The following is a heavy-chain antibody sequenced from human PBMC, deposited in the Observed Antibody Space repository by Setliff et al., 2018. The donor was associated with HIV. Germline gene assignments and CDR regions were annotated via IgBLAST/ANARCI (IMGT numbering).Heavy chain of an antibody. V-gene: IGHV3-15*07. D-gene: IGHD2-2*01. CDR1: GFTFSNAW. J-gene: IGHJ1*01. Sequence: PGGSLRLSCAASGFTFSNAWMNWVRQAPGKGLEWVARLRSKIDGGTTEYAAPVKGRFTISRDDSISTLYLQMNSLKTEDTAIYYCTTKPPAADFQHWGQGTLVTVSS. CDR2: LRSKIDGGTT. CDR3: TTKPPAADFQH.